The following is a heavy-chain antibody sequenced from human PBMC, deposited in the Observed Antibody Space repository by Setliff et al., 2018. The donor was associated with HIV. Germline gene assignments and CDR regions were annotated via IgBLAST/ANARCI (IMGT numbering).Heavy chain of an antibody. CDR1: GDAFSGYA. V-gene: IGHV1-69*10. CDR3: AKGYYHDSCGYPTGPAFDI. D-gene: IGHD3-22*01. Sequence: ASVKVSCKASGDAFSGYAISWVRQAHGQGLEWMGGLIPILGIAQYAQKFHGRVTISADTSTTTAYLEVSSLRSEYTAVYYCAKGYYHDSCGYPTGPAFDIWGQGTMVTDSS. J-gene: IGHJ3*02. CDR2: LIPILGIA.